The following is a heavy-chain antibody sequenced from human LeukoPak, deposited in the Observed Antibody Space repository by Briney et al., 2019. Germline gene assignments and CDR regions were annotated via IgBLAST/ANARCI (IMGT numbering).Heavy chain of an antibody. Sequence: GGSLRLSCAASGFTFDDYAMHWVRQAPGRGLEYVSIIYSGGITYYADSVKGRFTISRDNSKNTVYLQMNSLRAEDTAVYYCASYPSSSNYWGQGTLVTVSS. J-gene: IGHJ4*02. V-gene: IGHV3-53*01. CDR3: ASYPSSSNY. CDR1: GFTFDDYA. CDR2: IYSGGIT.